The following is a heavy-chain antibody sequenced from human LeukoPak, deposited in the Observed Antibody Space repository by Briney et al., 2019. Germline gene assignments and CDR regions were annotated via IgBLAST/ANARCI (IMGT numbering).Heavy chain of an antibody. V-gene: IGHV3-21*01. CDR2: INSASSDI. Sequence: GGSLRLSCAASGFAFSTYTMNWVRQAPGKGLEWISCINSASSDIHYADSVWGRFTISRDNAKNSLYLQMNSLRAEDTGVYYCARDRYPLGSYAPPFDYWGQGILVTVSS. CDR3: ARDRYPLGSYAPPFDY. J-gene: IGHJ4*02. CDR1: GFAFSTYT. D-gene: IGHD3-16*01.